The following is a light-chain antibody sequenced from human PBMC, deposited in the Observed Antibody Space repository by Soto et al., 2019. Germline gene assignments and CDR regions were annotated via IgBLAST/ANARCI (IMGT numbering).Light chain of an antibody. J-gene: IGKJ4*01. Sequence: EIVLTESPGTLSMSPGERATLSCRASQSVSSSYLAWHQQKPGQAPRVLIYGASSRATGIPDRLSGSGSGTDFTLTINRLEPEDFAVYYCEQYDKSITFGGGTKVDI. V-gene: IGKV3-20*01. CDR3: EQYDKSIT. CDR2: GAS. CDR1: QSVSSSY.